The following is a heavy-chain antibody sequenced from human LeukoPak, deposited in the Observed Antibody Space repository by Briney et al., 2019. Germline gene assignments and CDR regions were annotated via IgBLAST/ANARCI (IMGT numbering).Heavy chain of an antibody. J-gene: IGHJ2*01. Sequence: GGSLRLSCAASGFTSSDYNMRWIRQAPGKGLEWVSSISRSGSTKYYADSVKGRFTISRDNAKNSLFLQMNSLRAEDTAVYYCARDRMYCTNGVCRPIYWYFDLWGRGTLVTVSS. CDR2: ISRSGSTK. CDR3: ARDRMYCTNGVCRPIYWYFDL. V-gene: IGHV3-11*01. D-gene: IGHD2-8*01. CDR1: GFTSSDYN.